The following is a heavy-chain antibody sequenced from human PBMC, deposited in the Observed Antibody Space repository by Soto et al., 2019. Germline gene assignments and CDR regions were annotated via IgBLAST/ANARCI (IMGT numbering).Heavy chain of an antibody. CDR1: GFTFSSYS. V-gene: IGHV3-21*04. CDR2: ISSSSSYI. D-gene: IGHD3-3*01. J-gene: IGHJ6*02. Sequence: KPGGSLRLSCAASGFTFSSYSMNWVRQAPGKGLEWVSSISSSSSYIYYADSVKGRFTISRDNSKNSLYLQMNSLRTEDTALYYCAKDRADYDFWSGYRSSYMDVWGQGTTVTVSS. CDR3: AKDRADYDFWSGYRSSYMDV.